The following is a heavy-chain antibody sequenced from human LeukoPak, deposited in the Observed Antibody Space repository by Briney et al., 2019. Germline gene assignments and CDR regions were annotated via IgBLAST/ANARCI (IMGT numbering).Heavy chain of an antibody. CDR1: GGSISSSSYY. CDR2: IYYSGST. J-gene: IGHJ4*02. D-gene: IGHD3-22*01. CDR3: ARWRNYYDSSGYRLFDS. V-gene: IGHV4-39*07. Sequence: SETLSLTCTASGGSISSSSYYWGWIRQPPGKGLEWIGSIYYSGSTYYNPSLKSRVTISVDTSKNQFSLKLSSVTAADTAVYYCARWRNYYDSSGYRLFDSWGQGTLVTVSS.